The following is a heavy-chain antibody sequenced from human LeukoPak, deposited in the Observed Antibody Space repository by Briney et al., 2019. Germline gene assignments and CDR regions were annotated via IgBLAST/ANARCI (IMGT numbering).Heavy chain of an antibody. V-gene: IGHV3-21*01. CDR3: ARDLKWGVPGYSYGSGMDV. D-gene: IGHD5-18*01. Sequence: GSLRLPCAASGFTFSSYSMNWVRQAPGKGLEWVSSISSSSSYIYYADSVKGRFTISRDNAKNSLYLQMNSLRAEDTAVYFCARDLKWGVPGYSYGSGMDVWGQGTTVTVSS. J-gene: IGHJ6*02. CDR2: ISSSSSYI. CDR1: GFTFSSYS.